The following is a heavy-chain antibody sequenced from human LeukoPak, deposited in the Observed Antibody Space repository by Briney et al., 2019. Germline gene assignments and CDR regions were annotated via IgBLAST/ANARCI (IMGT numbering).Heavy chain of an antibody. Sequence: GGSLRLSCAASGFTFSSYGMSWVRQAPGKGLEWVSAISGSGGSTYYADSVKGRFTISRDNSKNTLYLQMNSLRAEDTAVYYCAKVKDYGDYEPSPYMDVWGRGTTVTISS. CDR1: GFTFSSYG. D-gene: IGHD4-17*01. J-gene: IGHJ6*03. V-gene: IGHV3-23*01. CDR2: ISGSGGST. CDR3: AKVKDYGDYEPSPYMDV.